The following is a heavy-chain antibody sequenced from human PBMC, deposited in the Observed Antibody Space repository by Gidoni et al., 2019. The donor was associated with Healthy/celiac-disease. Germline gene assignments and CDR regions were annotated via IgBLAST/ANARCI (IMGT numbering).Heavy chain of an antibody. CDR1: GSTFSSYA. Sequence: EVQLLGSGGGLVPPGGSLRLSCAASGSTFSSYAMRWVRQAPGKGLEWVSAISGSGGSTYYADSVKGRFTISRDNSKNTLYLQMNSLRAEDTAVYYCAKEVQLWPPYYYYGMDVWGQGTTVTVSS. CDR2: ISGSGGST. CDR3: AKEVQLWPPYYYYGMDV. D-gene: IGHD5-18*01. V-gene: IGHV3-23*01. J-gene: IGHJ6*02.